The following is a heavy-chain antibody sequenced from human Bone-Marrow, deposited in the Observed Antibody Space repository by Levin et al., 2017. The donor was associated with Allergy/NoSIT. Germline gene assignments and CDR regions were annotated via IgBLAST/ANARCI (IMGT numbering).Heavy chain of an antibody. V-gene: IGHV3-48*04. D-gene: IGHD6-19*01. CDR3: ARDGAGIAVAGTGDY. CDR2: ISSSSSTI. J-gene: IGHJ4*02. CDR1: GFTFSSYS. Sequence: GGSLRLSCAASGFTFSSYSMNWVRQAPGKGLEWVSYISSSSSTIYYADSVKGRFTISRDNAKNSLYLQMNSLRAEDTAVYYCARDGAGIAVAGTGDYWGQGTLVTVSS.